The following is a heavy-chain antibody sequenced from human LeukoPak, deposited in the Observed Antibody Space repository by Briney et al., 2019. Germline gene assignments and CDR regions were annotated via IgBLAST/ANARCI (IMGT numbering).Heavy chain of an antibody. CDR2: IYYSGST. J-gene: IGHJ3*02. CDR1: GGSISSSSYY. CDR3: AIYDFWSGFDAFDI. V-gene: IGHV4-39*01. Sequence: PSETLSLTCTVSGGSISSSSYYWGWIRQPPGKGLEWIGSIYYSGSTYYNPSLKSRVTISVDTSKNQFSLKLSSVTAADTAVYYCAIYDFWSGFDAFDIRGQGTMVTVSS. D-gene: IGHD3-3*01.